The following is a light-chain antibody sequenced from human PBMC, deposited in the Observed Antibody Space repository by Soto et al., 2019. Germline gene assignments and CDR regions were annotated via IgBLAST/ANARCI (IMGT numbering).Light chain of an antibody. V-gene: IGLV2-18*02. CDR3: ASYTSSNTLV. Sequence: QSVLTQPPSVSGSPGQSVTISCTGTSSDVGSYNRVSWYQQPPGTAPKLMIYEVTHRPSGVPDRFSGSKSGNTASLTISGLQAEDEADYYCASYTSSNTLVFGGGTKLTVL. CDR2: EVT. CDR1: SSDVGSYNR. J-gene: IGLJ2*01.